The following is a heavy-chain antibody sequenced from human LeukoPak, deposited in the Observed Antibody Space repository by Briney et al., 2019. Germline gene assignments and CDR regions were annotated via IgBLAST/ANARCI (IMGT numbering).Heavy chain of an antibody. CDR2: IYYSGST. CDR3: ARTSIAARRANAFDI. J-gene: IGHJ3*02. Sequence: TSETLSLTCTVSGGSVSSGSYYWSWIRQSPGKGLEWIGFIYYSGSTNYNPSLKSRVSISVDTSKNQFSLKLSSVTAADTAVYYCARTSIAARRANAFDIWGQGTMVTVSS. D-gene: IGHD6-6*01. V-gene: IGHV4-61*01. CDR1: GGSVSSGSYY.